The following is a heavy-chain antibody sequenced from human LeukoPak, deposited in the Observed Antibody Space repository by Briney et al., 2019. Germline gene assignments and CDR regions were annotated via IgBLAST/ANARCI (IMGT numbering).Heavy chain of an antibody. CDR2: IRSKANSYAT. V-gene: IGHV3-73*01. Sequence: GGSLKLSCAASGVTFSGSAMHWVRQASGKGLEWVGRIRSKANSYATAYAASVKGRFTISRDDSKNTAYLQMNSLKTEDTAVYYCTRHLDPSVADINWFDSWGQGTLVTVSS. J-gene: IGHJ5*01. CDR1: GVTFSGSA. D-gene: IGHD6-19*01. CDR3: TRHLDPSVADINWFDS.